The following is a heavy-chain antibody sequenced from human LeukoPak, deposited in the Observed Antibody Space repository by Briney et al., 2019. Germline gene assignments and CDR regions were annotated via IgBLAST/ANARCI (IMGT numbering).Heavy chain of an antibody. CDR3: AREQLKYYYDSSGYSEY. V-gene: IGHV3-21*01. CDR2: ISTSSSYI. CDR1: GFTFSSYS. D-gene: IGHD3-22*01. J-gene: IGHJ4*02. Sequence: GGSLRLSCAASGFTFSSYSMNWVRQAPGKGLEWVSSISTSSSYIYYADSVKGRFTISRDNAKNSLYLQMNSQRAEDTAVYYCAREQLKYYYDSSGYSEYWGQGTLVTVSS.